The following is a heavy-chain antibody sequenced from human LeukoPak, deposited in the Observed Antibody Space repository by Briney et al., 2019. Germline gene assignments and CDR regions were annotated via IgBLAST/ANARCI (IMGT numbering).Heavy chain of an antibody. V-gene: IGHV3-23*01. CDR2: ISTGGGST. J-gene: IGHJ4*02. D-gene: IGHD3-3*01. CDR3: AKQMGDFRVVTGFDY. Sequence: GGSLRLFCAASGFTFTSCAMIWVRQAPGKGLEWVSSISTGGGSTYYADSVKGRFTISRDNSKNTVSLQMNSLRAEDTAVYYCAKQMGDFRVVTGFDYWGQGTVVTVSS. CDR1: GFTFTSCA.